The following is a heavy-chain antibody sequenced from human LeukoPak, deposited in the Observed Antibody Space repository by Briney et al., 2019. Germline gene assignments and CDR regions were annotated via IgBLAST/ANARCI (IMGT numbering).Heavy chain of an antibody. CDR3: ARAKDTWFGEFHWFDP. CDR1: GFTFSDYY. J-gene: IGHJ5*02. D-gene: IGHD3-10*01. V-gene: IGHV3-11*04. Sequence: KPGGSLRLSCAASGFTFSDYYMSWIRQAPGKGLEWVSYISSSGSTIYYADSVKGRFTISRDNAKNSLYLQMNSLRAEDTAVYYCARAKDTWFGEFHWFDPWGQGTLVTVSS. CDR2: ISSSGSTI.